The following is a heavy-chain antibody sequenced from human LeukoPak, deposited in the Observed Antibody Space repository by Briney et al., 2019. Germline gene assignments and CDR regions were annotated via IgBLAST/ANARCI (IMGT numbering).Heavy chain of an antibody. D-gene: IGHD1-7*01. Sequence: ASVKVSCKASGYTFTSYYMHWVRPAPGQGLEWMGIINPSGGSTSYAQKFQGRVTMTRDTSTSTVYMELSSLRSDDTAVYYCARVETGTTHFDYWGQGTLVTVSS. CDR2: INPSGGST. CDR1: GYTFTSYY. CDR3: ARVETGTTHFDY. V-gene: IGHV1-46*01. J-gene: IGHJ4*02.